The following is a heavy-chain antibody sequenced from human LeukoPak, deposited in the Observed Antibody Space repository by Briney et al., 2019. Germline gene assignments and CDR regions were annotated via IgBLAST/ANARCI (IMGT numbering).Heavy chain of an antibody. V-gene: IGHV3-23*01. CDR1: GFTFGTYA. Sequence: GGSLRLSCVASGFTFGTYAMSWVRQAAGKGLEWVSAISARGDRTYYADSVKGRFTISRDNSKNTLYVQMNSLRVEDTAAYFCVTGMSGYAYGDYWGQGALVTVSS. CDR3: VTGMSGYAYGDY. J-gene: IGHJ4*02. CDR2: ISARGDRT. D-gene: IGHD3-16*01.